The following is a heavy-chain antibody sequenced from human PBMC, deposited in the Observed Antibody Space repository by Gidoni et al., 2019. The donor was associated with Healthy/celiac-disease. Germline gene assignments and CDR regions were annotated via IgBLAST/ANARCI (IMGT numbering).Heavy chain of an antibody. Sequence: EVQLVESGGGLVKPGGSLRLSCAASGFTFSSYSMNWVRQAPGKGLEWVSSISSSSSYIYYADSVKGRFTISRDNAKNSLYLQMNSLRAEDTAVNYCARGNSDDILTGPDYWGQGTLVTVSS. CDR2: ISSSSSYI. J-gene: IGHJ4*02. CDR3: ARGNSDDILTGPDY. D-gene: IGHD3-9*01. CDR1: GFTFSSYS. V-gene: IGHV3-21*01.